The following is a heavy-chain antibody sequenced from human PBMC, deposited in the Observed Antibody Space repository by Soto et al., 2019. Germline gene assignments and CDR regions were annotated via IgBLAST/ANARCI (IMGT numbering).Heavy chain of an antibody. CDR3: AREIFGVIISGGRDAFDI. CDR2: IIPIFGTA. J-gene: IGHJ3*02. V-gene: IGHV1-69*01. Sequence: QVQLVQSGAEVKKPGSSVKVSCKASGGTFSTYAISWVRQAPGQGLEWMGGIIPIFGTAKYAQKFQGRVTITADESTSTAYMELSSLRSEDTAVYYCAREIFGVIISGGRDAFDIGGQGTMVTVSS. CDR1: GGTFSTYA. D-gene: IGHD3-3*01.